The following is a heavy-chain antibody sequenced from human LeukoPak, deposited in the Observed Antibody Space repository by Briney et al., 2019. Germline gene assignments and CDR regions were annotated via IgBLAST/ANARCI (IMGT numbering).Heavy chain of an antibody. V-gene: IGHV4-4*07. CDR2: IYTSGST. CDR3: ARHVRSVGAVSFDY. CDR1: GGSISSYY. J-gene: IGHJ4*02. Sequence: SETLSLTCTVSGGSISSYYWSWIRQPAGKGLEWIGRIYTSGSTNYNPSLKSRVTISVDTSKNQFSLKLSSVTAADTAVYYCARHVRSVGAVSFDYWGQGTLVTVSS. D-gene: IGHD1-26*01.